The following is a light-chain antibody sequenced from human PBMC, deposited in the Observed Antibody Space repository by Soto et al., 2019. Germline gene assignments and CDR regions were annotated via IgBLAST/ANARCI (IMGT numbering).Light chain of an antibody. CDR1: QSISSY. J-gene: IGKJ1*01. V-gene: IGKV1-39*01. CDR3: QQSYSTLRT. Sequence: DIQMTQSPCSLSASVGDRVTITCRASQSISSYLNWYQQKPGKAPKLLIYAASSLQSGVPSRFSGSGSGTDFTLTISSLQPEDFATYYCQQSYSTLRTFGQGTKVDI. CDR2: AAS.